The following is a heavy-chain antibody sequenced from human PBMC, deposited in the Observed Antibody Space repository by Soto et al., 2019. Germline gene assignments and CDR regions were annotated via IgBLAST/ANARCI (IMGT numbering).Heavy chain of an antibody. CDR3: ARARYCTNGVCSPANNWFDP. J-gene: IGHJ5*02. CDR1: GGSISSGDDY. CDR2: IYYSGST. D-gene: IGHD2-8*01. Sequence: SETLSLTCTVSGGSISSGDDYWSWIRQPPGKCLEWIGYIYYSGSTYYNPSLKSRVTISVDTSKNQFSLKLSSVTAADTAVYYCARARYCTNGVCSPANNWFDPWGQGTLVTVSS. V-gene: IGHV4-30-4*01.